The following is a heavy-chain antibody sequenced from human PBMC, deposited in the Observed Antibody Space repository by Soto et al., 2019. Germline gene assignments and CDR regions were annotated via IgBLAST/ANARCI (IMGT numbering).Heavy chain of an antibody. J-gene: IGHJ3*02. Sequence: SLRLSCAASGFTFSSCGMHWVRQAPGKGLEWVAVIWYDGSNKYYADSVKGRFTISRDNSKNTLYLQMNSLRAEDTAVYYCARDRVIAAAGFDAFDIWGQGTMVTVSS. CDR3: ARDRVIAAAGFDAFDI. CDR2: IWYDGSNK. D-gene: IGHD6-13*01. V-gene: IGHV3-33*01. CDR1: GFTFSSCG.